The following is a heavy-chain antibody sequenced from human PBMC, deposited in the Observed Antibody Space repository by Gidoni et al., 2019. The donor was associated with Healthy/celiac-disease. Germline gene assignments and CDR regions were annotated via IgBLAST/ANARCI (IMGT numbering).Heavy chain of an antibody. CDR1: GGLFRGYY. CDR3: ARKWGITMVRGGPLYGMDV. CDR2: SNHSGNT. D-gene: IGHD3-10*01. Sequence: QAQLQQWGAGLLKPSETLSPTCAAYGGLFRGYYWSWIRQPPEKGLEWIGESNHSGNTNYNPALKSRVTISVNTSKNQFSLRLSSVTAADTAVYSCARKWGITMVRGGPLYGMDVWGQGTTVTVSS. V-gene: IGHV4-34*01. J-gene: IGHJ6*02.